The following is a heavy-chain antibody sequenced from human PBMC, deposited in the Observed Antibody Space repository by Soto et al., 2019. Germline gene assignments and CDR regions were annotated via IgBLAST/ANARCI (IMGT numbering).Heavy chain of an antibody. V-gene: IGHV3-23*01. J-gene: IGHJ6*02. Sequence: CLRLSCASSVFTCSSYAMSWVRQAPGKGLEWVSAISGSGGSTYYADSVKGRFTISRDNSKNTLYLQMNSLRAEDTAVYYCAKPASYSSSWFYYYYGMDVWGQGTTVTVSS. CDR2: ISGSGGST. D-gene: IGHD6-13*01. CDR3: AKPASYSSSWFYYYYGMDV. CDR1: VFTCSSYA.